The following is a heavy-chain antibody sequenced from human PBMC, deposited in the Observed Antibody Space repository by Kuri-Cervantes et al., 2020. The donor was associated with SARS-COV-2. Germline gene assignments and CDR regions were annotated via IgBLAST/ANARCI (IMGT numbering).Heavy chain of an antibody. CDR3: VKGEARIKNSGVVNANWFDP. V-gene: IGHV4-59*12. Sequence: SETLSLTFAVYGGSFRGYYWSGIRQPPGKGLEWSGYIYYIGITNYNPSLKSPVTISVDTSKNQFSLKLSSVTAADTAVYYCVKGEARIKNSGVVNANWFDPWGQGTLVTVSS. J-gene: IGHJ5*02. CDR2: IYYIGIT. D-gene: IGHD3-3*01. CDR1: GGSFRGYY.